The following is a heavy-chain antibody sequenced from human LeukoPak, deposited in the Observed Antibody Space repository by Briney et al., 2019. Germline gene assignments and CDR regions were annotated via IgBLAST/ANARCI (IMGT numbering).Heavy chain of an antibody. J-gene: IGHJ4*02. V-gene: IGHV3-30*18. CDR2: ISYDGGKR. CDR1: GFNFMTYG. D-gene: IGHD3-10*01. Sequence: PGGSLRLSCAASGFNFMTYGMHWVRQAPGKGLEWGAFISYDGGKRFFGESVKGRFTIARDNSENTVSLQMNTLKTEDTAVYYCAKGLRWFGDFYFNFFDYWGQGILVTVSS. CDR3: AKGLRWFGDFYFNFFDY.